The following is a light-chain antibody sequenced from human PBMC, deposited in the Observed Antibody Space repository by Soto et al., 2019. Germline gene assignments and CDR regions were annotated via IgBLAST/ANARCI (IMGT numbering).Light chain of an antibody. CDR3: SSYTSSSTRV. CDR2: DVS. V-gene: IGLV2-14*01. CDR1: SSDVGGYNY. Sequence: QSVLTQPASVSGSPGQSNTNHCPGPSSDVGGYNYVSWYQQHPGKAPKLMIYDVSNRPSGVSNRFSGSKSGNTASLTISGLQAEDEADYYCSSYTSSSTRVFGTGTKVTVL. J-gene: IGLJ1*01.